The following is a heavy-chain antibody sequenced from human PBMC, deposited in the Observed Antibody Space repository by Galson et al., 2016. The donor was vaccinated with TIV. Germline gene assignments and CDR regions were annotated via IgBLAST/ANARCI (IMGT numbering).Heavy chain of an antibody. Sequence: PALVKPTQTLTLTCTFSGFSLSTAGVCVSWIRQSPGKALEWLAILDWDDDKDYSESLRTRLNLSKGTARNQVVLSMTNMDPADTATYYCARGALSGSNPFDYWGQGILVTVSS. CDR2: LDWDDDK. J-gene: IGHJ4*02. D-gene: IGHD1-26*01. CDR3: ARGALSGSNPFDY. CDR1: GFSLSTAGVC. V-gene: IGHV2-70*01.